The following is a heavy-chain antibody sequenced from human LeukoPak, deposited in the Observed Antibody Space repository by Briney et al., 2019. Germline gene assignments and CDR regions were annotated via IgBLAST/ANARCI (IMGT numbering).Heavy chain of an antibody. Sequence: SETLSLTCTVSGCYISSHYWIWTRQAPGKGLEWIGYIYYSGSTNYNPSLRSRVTMSADTSKNQFSLKLSSVTAADTAVYYCARLLYYSGSGNFDFWGQGTLVTVSS. V-gene: IGHV4-59*11. CDR1: GCYISSHY. D-gene: IGHD3-10*01. J-gene: IGHJ4*02. CDR2: IYYSGST. CDR3: ARLLYYSGSGNFDF.